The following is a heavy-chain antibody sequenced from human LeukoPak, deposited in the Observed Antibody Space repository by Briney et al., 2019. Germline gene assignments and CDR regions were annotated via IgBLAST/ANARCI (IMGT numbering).Heavy chain of an antibody. CDR3: ARDRRLALLPAAMGWFDP. D-gene: IGHD2-2*01. CDR2: IKQDGSEK. Sequence: GGSLRLSCAASGFTFSSYWMSWVRQAPGKGLEWVANIKQDGSEKYYVDSVKGRFTISRDNAKNSLYLQMNSLRVEDTAVYYCARDRRLALLPAAMGWFDPWGQGTLVTVSS. CDR1: GFTFSSYW. J-gene: IGHJ5*02. V-gene: IGHV3-7*01.